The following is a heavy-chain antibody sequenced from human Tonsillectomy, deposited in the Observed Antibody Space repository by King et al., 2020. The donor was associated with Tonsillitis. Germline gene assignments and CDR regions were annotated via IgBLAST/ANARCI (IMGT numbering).Heavy chain of an antibody. CDR1: GASISSGGYY. J-gene: IGHJ4*02. CDR2: IYNSVST. CDR3: ARRVEMATISHDHPFDY. D-gene: IGHD5-24*01. Sequence: QLQESGPGLVKPSQTLSLSCTVSGASISSGGYYWSWIRQHPGTGLEWIGYIYNSVSTYYNPSLKSRVTISADTSKNQFALKLSSVTAADTAVYYCARRVEMATISHDHPFDYWGQGTLVTVSS. V-gene: IGHV4-31*03.